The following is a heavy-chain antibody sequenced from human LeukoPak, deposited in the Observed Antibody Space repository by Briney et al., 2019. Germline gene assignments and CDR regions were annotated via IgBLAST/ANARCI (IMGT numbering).Heavy chain of an antibody. CDR1: GFTFSSYG. J-gene: IGHJ3*02. Sequence: GGSLRLSCAASGFTFSSYGMHWVRQAPGKGLEWVAVIWYDGSNEYYADSVKGRFTISRDNSKNTLYLQMNSLRAEDTAVYYCASVHSSGYYRDNDAFDIWGQGTMVTVSS. V-gene: IGHV3-33*01. CDR3: ASVHSSGYYRDNDAFDI. D-gene: IGHD3-22*01. CDR2: IWYDGSNE.